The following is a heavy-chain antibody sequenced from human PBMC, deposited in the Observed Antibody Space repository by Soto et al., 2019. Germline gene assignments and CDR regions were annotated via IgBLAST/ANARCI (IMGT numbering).Heavy chain of an antibody. CDR1: GFTFSSYW. Sequence: GGSVRLSCAASGFTFSSYWMSWVRQAPGKGLEWVANIKQDGSEKYYVDSVKGRFTISRDNAKNSLYLQMNSLRAEDTAVYYCARDGQLVINYFDYWGQGTLVTVSS. D-gene: IGHD6-13*01. CDR2: IKQDGSEK. V-gene: IGHV3-7*01. J-gene: IGHJ4*02. CDR3: ARDGQLVINYFDY.